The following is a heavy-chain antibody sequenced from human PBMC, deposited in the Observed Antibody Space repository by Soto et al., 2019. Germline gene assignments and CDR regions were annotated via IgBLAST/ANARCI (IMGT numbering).Heavy chain of an antibody. CDR2: IYYSGST. Sequence: SETLSLTCTVSGGSISSSSYYWGWIRQPPGKGLEWIGSIYYSGSTNYNPSLKSRVTISVDTSKIQFSLKLSFVTAADTAVYYCASTYYYDSSGYYRFDYWGQGTLVTVSS. J-gene: IGHJ4*02. V-gene: IGHV4-39*07. D-gene: IGHD3-22*01. CDR3: ASTYYYDSSGYYRFDY. CDR1: GGSISSSSYY.